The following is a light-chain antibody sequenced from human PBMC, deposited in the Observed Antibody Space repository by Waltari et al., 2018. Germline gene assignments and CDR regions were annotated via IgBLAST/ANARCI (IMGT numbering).Light chain of an antibody. Sequence: PGERATLSCRASQSVSRTLAWYQQKPGQPPRLLIYDASTRATGIPDRFSGSGSGTDFSLTISRLEPEDFAVYYCQKYGTLPATFGQGTKVEIK. CDR1: QSVSRT. CDR2: DAS. CDR3: QKYGTLPAT. V-gene: IGKV3-20*01. J-gene: IGKJ1*01.